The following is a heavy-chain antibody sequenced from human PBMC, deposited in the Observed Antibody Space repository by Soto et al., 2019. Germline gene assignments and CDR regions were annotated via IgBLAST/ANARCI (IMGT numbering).Heavy chain of an antibody. Sequence: PGGSLRLSCAASGFTFDDYTMHWVRQAPGQGLEWVSLINWDTGSTHYVDSVKGRFTISRENSKNSLYLQMNSLRTEDTALYFCVKGNHWKLEYWGRGTMVTVSS. CDR2: INWDTGST. D-gene: IGHD1-1*01. V-gene: IGHV3-43*01. J-gene: IGHJ4*02. CDR3: VKGNHWKLEY. CDR1: GFTFDDYT.